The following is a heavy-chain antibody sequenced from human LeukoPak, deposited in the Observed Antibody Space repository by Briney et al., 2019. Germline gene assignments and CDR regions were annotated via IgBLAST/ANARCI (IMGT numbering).Heavy chain of an antibody. Sequence: KPGGSLRLSCAASGFTFSSYSMNWVRQAPGKGPEWVSSISSSSSYIYYADSVKGRFTISRDNAKNSLYLQMNSQRAEDTAVYYCARMITIFGVRITIFDYWGQGTLVTVSS. J-gene: IGHJ4*02. CDR1: GFTFSSYS. D-gene: IGHD3-3*01. CDR3: ARMITIFGVRITIFDY. CDR2: ISSSSSYI. V-gene: IGHV3-21*01.